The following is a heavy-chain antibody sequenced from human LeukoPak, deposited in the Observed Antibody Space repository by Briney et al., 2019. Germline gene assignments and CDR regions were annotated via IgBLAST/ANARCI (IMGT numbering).Heavy chain of an antibody. CDR1: GFTFSSYA. J-gene: IGHJ4*02. D-gene: IGHD2-2*01. CDR2: ISYGGSNK. V-gene: IGHV3-30*01. CDR3: ARVEGYCSSTSCYEYFDY. Sequence: GGSLRLSCAASGFTFSSYAMHWVRQAPGKGLEWVAVISYGGSNKYYADSVKGRFTISRDNSKNTLYLQMNSLRAEDTAVYYCARVEGYCSSTSCYEYFDYWGQGTLVTVSS.